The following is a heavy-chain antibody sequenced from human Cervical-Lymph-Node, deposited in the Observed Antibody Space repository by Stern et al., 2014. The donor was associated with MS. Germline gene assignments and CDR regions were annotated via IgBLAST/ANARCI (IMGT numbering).Heavy chain of an antibody. Sequence: QDQLVQSGAEVKKPGSSVKVSCKTSGGTFSSYAISWVRQAPGRGLEWMGTIIPIVGVPNNAQKFEGRLTITADRSTSTAYMDLSSLTSEDTAVYYCARHLRVGSTRNYYFDNWGQGTLVTVSS. D-gene: IGHD1-26*01. CDR1: GGTFSSYA. J-gene: IGHJ4*02. V-gene: IGHV1-69*04. CDR2: IIPIVGVP. CDR3: ARHLRVGSTRNYYFDN.